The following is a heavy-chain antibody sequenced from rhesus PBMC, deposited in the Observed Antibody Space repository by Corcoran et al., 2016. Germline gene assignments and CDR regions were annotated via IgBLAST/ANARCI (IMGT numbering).Heavy chain of an antibody. D-gene: IGHD6-25*01. CDR1: GGSITSGYYY. Sequence: QVQLQESGPGLVKPSETLSLTCAVSGGSITSGYYYWSWFRKPPGRGLVRIGYITHSGRTSYNPSLKCLVTISRDTSKNQCSMKLSSVTAADTAVYYCASRAAAGYWGQGVLVTVSS. J-gene: IGHJ4*01. V-gene: IGHV4-122*02. CDR2: ITHSGRT. CDR3: ASRAAAGY.